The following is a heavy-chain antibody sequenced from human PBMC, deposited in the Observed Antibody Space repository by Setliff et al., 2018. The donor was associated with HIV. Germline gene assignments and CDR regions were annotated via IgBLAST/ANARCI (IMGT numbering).Heavy chain of an antibody. CDR1: GGSISSSAYY. V-gene: IGHV4-31*01. CDR3: ARETYYYYIDV. J-gene: IGHJ6*03. CDR2: IHYSGTT. Sequence: KPSETLSLTCSISGGSISSSAYYWTWIRQHPGKGLEWIGQIHYSGTTYYNPSLKSQFVISRDTFKNEFSLKVNSVTAADTAVYYCARETYYYYIDVWGRGTTVTVSS.